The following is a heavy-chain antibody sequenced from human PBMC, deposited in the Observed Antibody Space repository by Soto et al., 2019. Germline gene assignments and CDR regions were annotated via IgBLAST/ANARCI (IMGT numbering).Heavy chain of an antibody. CDR1: GGSISSGGYY. J-gene: IGHJ5*01. V-gene: IGHV4-31*03. CDR2: IYYTGSA. D-gene: IGHD2-2*01. CDR3: ARGASSTSPLHWFDS. Sequence: SETLSLTCTVSGGSISSGGYYWSWIRQHPGKGLEWIGYIYYTGSAYYNPSLKSRVTISIDTSENRFSLKLSSVTVADTAVYYCARGASSTSPLHWFDSWGQGTQVTVSS.